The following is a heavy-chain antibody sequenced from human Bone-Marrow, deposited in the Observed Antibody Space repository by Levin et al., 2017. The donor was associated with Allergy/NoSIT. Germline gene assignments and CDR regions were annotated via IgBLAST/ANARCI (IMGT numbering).Heavy chain of an antibody. V-gene: IGHV3-21*01. CDR2: ISSSSSYI. Sequence: GGSLRLSCAASGFTFSSYSMNWVRQAPGKGLEWVSSISSSSSYIYYADSVKGRFTISRDNAKNSLYLQMNSLRAEDTAVYYCARGSSSWYFQFDYWGQGTLVTVSS. CDR1: GFTFSSYS. CDR3: ARGSSSWYFQFDY. J-gene: IGHJ4*02. D-gene: IGHD6-13*01.